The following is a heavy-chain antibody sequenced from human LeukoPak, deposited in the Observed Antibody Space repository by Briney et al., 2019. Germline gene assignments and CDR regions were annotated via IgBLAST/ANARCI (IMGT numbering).Heavy chain of an antibody. CDR3: ATGGYCSSTSCYHFFDY. V-gene: IGHV5-51*01. D-gene: IGHD2-2*01. CDR1: GYSFTGYW. CDR2: IYPGDSDT. J-gene: IGHJ4*02. Sequence: GESLKISCKGSGYSFTGYWIGWVRQMPGKGLEWMGIIYPGDSDTRYSPSFQGQVTISADKSISTAYLWWSSLKASDTAMYYCATGGYCSSTSCYHFFDYWGQGTLVTVSS.